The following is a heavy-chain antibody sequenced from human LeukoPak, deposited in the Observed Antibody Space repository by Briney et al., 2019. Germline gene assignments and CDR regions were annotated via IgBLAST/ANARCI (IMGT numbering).Heavy chain of an antibody. CDR3: ARDSSGWYHWFDP. CDR2: INPRGGST. Sequence: ASVKVSCKASGYTFTSYYMHWVRQAPGQGLEWMGIINPRGGSTSYAQKFQGRVTMTRDTSTSTVYMELSSLRSEDTAVYYCARDSSGWYHWFDPWGQGTLVTVSS. V-gene: IGHV1-46*01. CDR1: GYTFTSYY. D-gene: IGHD6-19*01. J-gene: IGHJ5*02.